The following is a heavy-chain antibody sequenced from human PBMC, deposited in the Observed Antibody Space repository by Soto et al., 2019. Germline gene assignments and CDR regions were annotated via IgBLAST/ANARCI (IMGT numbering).Heavy chain of an antibody. D-gene: IGHD3-9*01. J-gene: IGHJ4*02. CDR3: ARAGKGLRYFDWGRYYFDY. CDR2: ISAYNGNT. V-gene: IGHV1-18*01. Sequence: QVQLVQSGAEVKKPGASVKVSCKASGYTFTSYGISWVRQAPGQGLEWMGWISAYNGNTNYAQKLQGRVTMTTDTSTSTAYMERRSLSSDDTAVYYCARAGKGLRYFDWGRYYFDYWGQGTLVTVSS. CDR1: GYTFTSYG.